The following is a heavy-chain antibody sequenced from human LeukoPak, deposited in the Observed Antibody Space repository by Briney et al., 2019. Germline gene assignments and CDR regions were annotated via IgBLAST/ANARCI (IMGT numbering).Heavy chain of an antibody. CDR3: ARGGEYSSSWLFDY. Sequence: GGSLGLSCAASGFTFSSYAMSWVRQAPGKGLEWVSAISGSGGSTYYADSVKGRFTISRDNAKNSLYLQMNSLRAEDTAVYYCARGGEYSSSWLFDYWGQGTLVTVSS. D-gene: IGHD6-13*01. V-gene: IGHV3-23*01. J-gene: IGHJ4*02. CDR2: ISGSGGST. CDR1: GFTFSSYA.